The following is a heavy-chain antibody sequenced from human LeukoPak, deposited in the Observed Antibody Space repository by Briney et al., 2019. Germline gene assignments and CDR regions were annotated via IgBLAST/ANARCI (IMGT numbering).Heavy chain of an antibody. D-gene: IGHD3-3*01. J-gene: IGHJ4*02. V-gene: IGHV4-4*07. Sequence: SETLSLTCTVSGGSISSYYWSWIRQPAGKGLEWIGRIYTSGSTNYNPSLKSRVTMSVDTSKNQFSLKLSSVTAADTAVYYCARGGARGDFWSGGFDFWGQGTLVTVSS. CDR3: ARGGARGDFWSGGFDF. CDR1: GGSISSYY. CDR2: IYTSGST.